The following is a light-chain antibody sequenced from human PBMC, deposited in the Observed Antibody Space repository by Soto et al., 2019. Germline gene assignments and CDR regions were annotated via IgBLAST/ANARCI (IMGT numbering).Light chain of an antibody. CDR2: SAS. Sequence: EIVMTQSPATLSVSQGERATLSCRASQSISTELAWYQQKPGQPPRLLIYSASTRATGVPARFTGSGSGSEFTLTISGLQSEDFAVYYCQQGHNWPLIFGQGTRLEI. CDR3: QQGHNWPLI. V-gene: IGKV3-15*01. CDR1: QSISTE. J-gene: IGKJ2*01.